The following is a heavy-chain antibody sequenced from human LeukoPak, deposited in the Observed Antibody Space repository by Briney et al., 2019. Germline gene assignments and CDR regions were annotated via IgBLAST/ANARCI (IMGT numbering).Heavy chain of an antibody. V-gene: IGHV3-23*01. CDR3: AKDGRARRMYYFDY. CDR2: ISGSATGSVTT. CDR1: GFTFSTYA. Sequence: GGSLRLSCAASGFTFSTYAMNWVRQAPGKGLEWVSAISGSATGSVTTYYTDSVKGRFTISRDNSKNTLYLQMNSLRAEDTAVYYCAKDGRARRMYYFDYWGQGTLVTVSS. D-gene: IGHD1-26*01. J-gene: IGHJ4*02.